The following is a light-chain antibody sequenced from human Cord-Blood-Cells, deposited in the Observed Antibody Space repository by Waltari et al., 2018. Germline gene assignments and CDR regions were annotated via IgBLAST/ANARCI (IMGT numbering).Light chain of an antibody. Sequence: SPLTHPPPVSGSPGQPATFPCTGTAGEVVGYNYVSWYHKHPGKAPKLMIYDVSKRPSGVPDRFSGSKSGNTASLTISGLQAEDEADYYCCSYAGSYTWVFGGGTKLTVL. J-gene: IGLJ3*02. V-gene: IGLV2-11*01. CDR1: AGEVVGYNY. CDR3: CSYAGSYTWV. CDR2: DVS.